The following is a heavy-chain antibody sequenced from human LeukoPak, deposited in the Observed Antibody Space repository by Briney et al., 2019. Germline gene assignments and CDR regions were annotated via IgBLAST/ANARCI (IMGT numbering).Heavy chain of an antibody. Sequence: SETLSLTCAVSGYSISSGYYWGWIRQPPGKGLEWIGSIYHSGSTYYNPSLKSRVTISVDTSKNQFSLKLSSVTAADMAVYYCARDDVVRGVITYYYGMDVWGKGTTVTVSS. CDR3: ARDDVVRGVITYYYGMDV. CDR1: GYSISSGYY. V-gene: IGHV4-38-2*02. D-gene: IGHD3-10*01. J-gene: IGHJ6*04. CDR2: IYHSGST.